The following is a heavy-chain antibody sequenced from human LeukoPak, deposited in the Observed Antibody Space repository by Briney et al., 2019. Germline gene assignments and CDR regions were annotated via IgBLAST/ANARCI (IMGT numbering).Heavy chain of an antibody. CDR3: ARAWIAVAGPGTSDY. V-gene: IGHV1-18*01. Sequence: ASVKVSCKASGYTFISYGINWVRQAPGQGLDWMGWIRPHNGNTNYAQKLQGRVTMTTDTSTSTAYMEVRSLRSDDTAVYYCARAWIAVAGPGTSDYWGQGTLVMVSS. CDR2: IRPHNGNT. CDR1: GYTFISYG. J-gene: IGHJ4*02. D-gene: IGHD6-19*01.